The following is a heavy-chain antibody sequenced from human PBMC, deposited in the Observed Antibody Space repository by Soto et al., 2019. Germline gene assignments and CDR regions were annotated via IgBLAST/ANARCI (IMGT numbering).Heavy chain of an antibody. CDR3: GRDNSQNYGIPAASTWFHP. CDR2: INPGGDSR. J-gene: IGHJ5*02. CDR1: GFSFSDYF. D-gene: IGHD2-15*01. Sequence: QAQLVQSGAEVTKPGASVKVSCKASGFSFSDYFMHWVRQAHGQGLEWMGIINPGGDSRNYAQKFQGRVTISRDTSTSTVYIDLSSLRYEDKAVYYCGRDNSQNYGIPAASTWFHPWGQGAPGTVSS. V-gene: IGHV1-46*01.